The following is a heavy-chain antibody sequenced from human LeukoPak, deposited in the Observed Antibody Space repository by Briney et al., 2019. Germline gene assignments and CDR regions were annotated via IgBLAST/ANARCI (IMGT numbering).Heavy chain of an antibody. D-gene: IGHD3-16*01. CDR3: ARGVSIRRYAWAF. J-gene: IGHJ4*02. V-gene: IGHV1-8*01. Sequence: GASVKVSCKASGYSFTDYDTIWVRQAAGPGLEWVGWVNPKSGSTAYAPKFQGRVTMTSSTSISTVYMELSSLRPEDSAVYYCARGVSIRRYAWAFWGQGSLVTVSS. CDR2: VNPKSGST. CDR1: GYSFTDYD.